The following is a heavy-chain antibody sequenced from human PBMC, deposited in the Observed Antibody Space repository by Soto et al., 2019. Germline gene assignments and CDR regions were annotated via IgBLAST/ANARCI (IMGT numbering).Heavy chain of an antibody. D-gene: IGHD3-22*01. CDR1: GGSISSGGYS. Sequence: QLQLQESGSGLVKPSQTLSLTCAVSGGSISSGGYSWSWIRQPPGKGLEWIGYIYHSGSTYYNPSLKSRINISIDRAKNQFSLKLSSVTAADTAVYYCARGAPVVNDYWGQGTLVTVSS. CDR3: ARGAPVVNDY. V-gene: IGHV4-30-2*01. J-gene: IGHJ4*02. CDR2: IYHSGST.